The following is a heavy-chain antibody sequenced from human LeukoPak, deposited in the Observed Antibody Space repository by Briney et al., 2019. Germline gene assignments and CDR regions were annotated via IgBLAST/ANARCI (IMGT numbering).Heavy chain of an antibody. V-gene: IGHV3-21*01. CDR1: GFTFNKYG. CDR3: ARDLLGWELHYFDY. D-gene: IGHD1-26*01. J-gene: IGHJ4*02. CDR2: ISGSSSYI. Sequence: GGPLRLSCAASGFTFNKYGLSWVRQAPGKGLEWVSSISGSSSYIYYADSVKGRFSISRDNAKNSLYLQMNSLRAEDTAVYYCARDLLGWELHYFDYWGQGTLVTVSS.